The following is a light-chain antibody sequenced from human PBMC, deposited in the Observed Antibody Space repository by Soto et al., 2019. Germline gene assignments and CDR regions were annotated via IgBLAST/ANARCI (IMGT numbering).Light chain of an antibody. Sequence: EIVLTQSPATLSLSPGETATLSCRASQSISRYLAWYQQKPGQAPRLLIYDASIRATGIPARFRGGGSETDFTLTISSRAPEDVAIYYCQQRGTWPRVTFGGGTKVEIK. J-gene: IGKJ4*01. CDR3: QQRGTWPRVT. CDR2: DAS. V-gene: IGKV3-11*01. CDR1: QSISRY.